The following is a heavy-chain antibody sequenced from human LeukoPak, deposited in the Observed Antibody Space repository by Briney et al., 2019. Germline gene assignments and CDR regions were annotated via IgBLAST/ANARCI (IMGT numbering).Heavy chain of an antibody. V-gene: IGHV1-69*13. CDR3: ASSPSITMVRGVENNWFDP. D-gene: IGHD3-10*01. CDR2: IIPIFGTA. CDR1: GGTFSSYA. J-gene: IGHJ5*02. Sequence: SVEVSCKASGGTFSSYAISWVRQAPGQGLEWMGGIIPIFGTANYAQKFQGRVTITADESTSAAYMELSSLRSEDTAVYYCASSPSITMVRGVENNWFDPWGQGTLVTVSS.